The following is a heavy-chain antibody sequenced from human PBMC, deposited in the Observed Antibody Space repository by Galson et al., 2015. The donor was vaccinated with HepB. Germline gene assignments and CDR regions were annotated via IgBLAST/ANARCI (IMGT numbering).Heavy chain of an antibody. D-gene: IGHD6-13*01. CDR3: TRHEIAAARGGSLGWFDP. J-gene: IGHJ5*02. Sequence: SLRLSCAASGFTFSGSAMHWVRQASGKGLEWVGRIRSKANSYATAYAASVKGRFTISRDDSKNTAYLQMNSLKTEDTAVYYCTRHEIAAARGGSLGWFDPWGQGTLVTVSS. CDR1: GFTFSGSA. CDR2: IRSKANSYAT. V-gene: IGHV3-73*01.